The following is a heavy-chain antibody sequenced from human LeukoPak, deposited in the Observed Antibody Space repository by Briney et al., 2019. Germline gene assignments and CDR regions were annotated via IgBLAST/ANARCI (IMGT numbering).Heavy chain of an antibody. CDR3: ARGHYYYDSSGYYTR. CDR1: GGSISSGGYS. Sequence: PSETLSLTCAVSGGSISSGGYSWSWIRQPPGKGLEWIGEIYHSGSTNYNPSLKSRVTISVDKSKNQFSLKLSSVTAADTAVYYCARGHYYYDSSGYYTRWGQGTLVTVSS. CDR2: IYHSGST. D-gene: IGHD3-22*01. J-gene: IGHJ4*02. V-gene: IGHV4-30-2*01.